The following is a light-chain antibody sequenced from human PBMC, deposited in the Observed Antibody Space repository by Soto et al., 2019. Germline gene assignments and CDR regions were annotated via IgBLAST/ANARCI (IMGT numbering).Light chain of an antibody. Sequence: DIQLTQSPSTLSASVGDRVTITCRASQRVTTWLAWYQQKPGKAPKLLIHGASTLQSGVPSRFSGSGSGTEFTLTISSLQPDDFATYYCQQSYSTSWTFGQGTKVDIK. CDR2: GAS. J-gene: IGKJ1*01. CDR3: QQSYSTSWT. CDR1: QRVTTW. V-gene: IGKV1-5*01.